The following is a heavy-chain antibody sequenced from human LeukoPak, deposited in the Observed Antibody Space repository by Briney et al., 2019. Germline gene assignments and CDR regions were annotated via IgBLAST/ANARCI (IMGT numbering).Heavy chain of an antibody. D-gene: IGHD3-22*01. Sequence: SLRLSCAASGSTFDDYAMHWVRQAPGKGLEWVSGISWNSGSIGYADSVKGRFTISRDNAKNSLYLQMNSLRAEDTALYYCAKDPSYYYDSSGGPGYFDYWGQGTLVTVSS. CDR2: ISWNSGSI. CDR3: AKDPSYYYDSSGGPGYFDY. CDR1: GSTFDDYA. J-gene: IGHJ4*02. V-gene: IGHV3-9*01.